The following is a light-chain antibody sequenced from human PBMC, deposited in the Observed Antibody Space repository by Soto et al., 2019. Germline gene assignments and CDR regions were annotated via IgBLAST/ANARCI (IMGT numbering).Light chain of an antibody. J-gene: IGLJ3*02. CDR1: SSNLGAGFD. CDR2: GNI. Sequence: QSVLTQPPSESGAPGQRVTVSCTGGSSNLGAGFDVHWYQQLPGTAPKVVIYGNINRPSGVPDRFSGSKSGTSASLAITGLQTEDEADYYCQSYDSSLGAWVFGGGTKLTVL. V-gene: IGLV1-40*01. CDR3: QSYDSSLGAWV.